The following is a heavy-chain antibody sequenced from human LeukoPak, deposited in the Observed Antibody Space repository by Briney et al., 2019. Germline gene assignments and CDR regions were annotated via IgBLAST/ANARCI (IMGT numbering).Heavy chain of an antibody. D-gene: IGHD2-15*01. CDR1: GFTFSSSG. CDR2: ILYNGSNK. J-gene: IGHJ5*02. V-gene: IGHV3-33*01. CDR3: AGAGGYCSGGSCYRGYSWFDP. Sequence: GGSLRLSCAASGFTFSSSGMHWVRQAPGKGLEWVAVILYNGSNKYYADSVKGRFTISRDDSKNTLYLQMNSLRVEDTAVYYCAGAGGYCSGGSCYRGYSWFDPWGQGTLVTVPS.